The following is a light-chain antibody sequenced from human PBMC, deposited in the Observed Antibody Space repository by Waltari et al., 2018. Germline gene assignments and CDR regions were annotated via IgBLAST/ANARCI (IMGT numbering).Light chain of an antibody. CDR1: SSDVGNSKL. J-gene: IGLJ3*02. V-gene: IGLV2-23*01. CDR3: CSYAGGRRV. Sequence: LTQPASVSGSPGQSITISCTGTSSDVGNSKLVSWYQRHPGKAPRLMIYEGTKRPSGVSNRFSGSKSGNTASLTISGLQSEDEADYYCCSYAGGRRVFGGGTKLTVL. CDR2: EGT.